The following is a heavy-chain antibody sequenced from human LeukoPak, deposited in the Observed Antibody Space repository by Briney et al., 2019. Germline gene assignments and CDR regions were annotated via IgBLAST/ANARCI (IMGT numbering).Heavy chain of an antibody. D-gene: IGHD3-22*01. J-gene: IGHJ4*02. CDR2: IWYDGSNR. CDR3: ARDFGFSPSSGYSFDY. V-gene: IGHV3-33*08. CDR1: GFTFSHFG. Sequence: PGRSLRLSCAASGFTFSHFGIHWVRQAPGKGLEWVAVIWYDGSNRQYVDSVKGRFTISRDNSKNTLYLQMNSLRADDTAVSYCARDFGFSPSSGYSFDYWGQGTLVTVSS.